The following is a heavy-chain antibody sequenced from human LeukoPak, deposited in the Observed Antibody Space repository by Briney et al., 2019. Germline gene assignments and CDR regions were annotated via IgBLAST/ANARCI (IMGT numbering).Heavy chain of an antibody. CDR1: GYTFTGYY. CDR3: ASGRTDIVVVPATLRNYFFDY. Sequence: SVKVSCKASGYTFTGYYMHWVRQAPGQGLEWMGGIIPMFGTANYAQKFQGRVTISADKSTSTAYMELSSLRSEDTAVYYCASGRTDIVVVPATLRNYFFDYWGQGTLVTVSS. D-gene: IGHD2-2*01. V-gene: IGHV1-69*06. CDR2: IIPMFGTA. J-gene: IGHJ4*02.